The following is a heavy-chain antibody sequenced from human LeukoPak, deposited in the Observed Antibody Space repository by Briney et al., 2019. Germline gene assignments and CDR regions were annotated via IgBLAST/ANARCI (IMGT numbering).Heavy chain of an antibody. CDR1: GDSISHNF. Sequence: SETLSLTCTVSGDSISHNFWSWIRQPPGKRLEWIGYIYYTGSTNYNPSLQSRATISVDTSRNQFSLKLNSVTAADTAVYYCARQRHYGSGNIDSFDVWGQGTMVTVSS. V-gene: IGHV4-59*08. CDR3: ARQRHYGSGNIDSFDV. J-gene: IGHJ3*01. CDR2: IYYTGST. D-gene: IGHD3-10*01.